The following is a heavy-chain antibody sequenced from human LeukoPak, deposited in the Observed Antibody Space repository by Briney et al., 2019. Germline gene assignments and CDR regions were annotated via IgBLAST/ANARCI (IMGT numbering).Heavy chain of an antibody. J-gene: IGHJ3*02. CDR3: AKDFYGGRAFDI. Sequence: GRSLRLSCAASGFTFSSYGMHWVRQAPGKGLEWVAVISYDGSNKYYADSVKGRFTISRDNSKNTLYLQMNSLRAEDTAVYYCAKDFYGGRAFDIWGQGTMVTVSS. CDR1: GFTFSSYG. D-gene: IGHD4-23*01. V-gene: IGHV3-30*18. CDR2: ISYDGSNK.